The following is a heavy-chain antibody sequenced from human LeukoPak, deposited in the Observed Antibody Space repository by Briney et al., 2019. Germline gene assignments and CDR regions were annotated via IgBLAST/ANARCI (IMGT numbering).Heavy chain of an antibody. D-gene: IGHD5-18*01. CDR3: ARGRKYTSGYRVTELGSGYSDY. CDR1: GYFISSGYF. Sequence: SETLSLTCTVSGYFISSGYFWGWIRQPPGKGLEWIGIIHYGESPYYSPSLESRITISMDTSKNHFSLKLSSVTAADTAVYYCARGRKYTSGYRVTELGSGYSDYWGQGTLVTVSS. V-gene: IGHV4-38-2*02. CDR2: IHYGESP. J-gene: IGHJ4*02.